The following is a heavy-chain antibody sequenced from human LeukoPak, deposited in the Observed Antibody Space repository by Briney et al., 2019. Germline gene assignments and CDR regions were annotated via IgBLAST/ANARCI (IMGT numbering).Heavy chain of an antibody. CDR1: GFIFSSYS. CDR2: ITSSSSYI. V-gene: IGHV3-21*01. J-gene: IGHJ4*02. CDR3: ARNLLYYDSNGGDY. D-gene: IGHD3-22*01. Sequence: GGSLRLSCTASGFIFSSYSMNWVRQAPGKGLEWVSSITSSSSYIYYADSVKGRFTISRDNAKNSLFLQMNSLRAEDAAVYYCARNLLYYDSNGGDYWGQGTLVTVSS.